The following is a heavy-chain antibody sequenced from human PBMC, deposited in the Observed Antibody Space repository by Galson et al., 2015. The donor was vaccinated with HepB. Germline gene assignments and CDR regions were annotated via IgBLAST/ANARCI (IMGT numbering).Heavy chain of an antibody. CDR3: ARPPRTYCGGDCYGY. J-gene: IGHJ4*02. D-gene: IGHD2-21*01. Sequence: SLRLSCAASGFTFSSYSMNWVRQAPGKGLEWVSSISSSSSYIYYADSVKGRFTISRDNAKNSLYLQMNSLRAEDTAVYYCARPPRTYCGGDCYGYWSQGTLVTVSS. CDR2: ISSSSSYI. V-gene: IGHV3-21*01. CDR1: GFTFSSYS.